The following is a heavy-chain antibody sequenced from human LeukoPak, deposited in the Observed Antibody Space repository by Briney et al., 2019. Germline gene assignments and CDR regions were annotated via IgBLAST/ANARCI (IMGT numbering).Heavy chain of an antibody. CDR2: INYSGST. D-gene: IGHD3-22*01. J-gene: IGHJ4*02. CDR3: ARAWDYYDSRGFYLRYFDY. Sequence: SETLSLTCTVSGGSFSTYYWSWIRQPPGKGLEWIGYINYSGSTNYNPSLKSRVTISVDMSKNQFSLKLSPVTAADTAVYYCARAWDYYDSRGFYLRYFDYWGQGTLVTVSS. V-gene: IGHV4-59*01. CDR1: GGSFSTYY.